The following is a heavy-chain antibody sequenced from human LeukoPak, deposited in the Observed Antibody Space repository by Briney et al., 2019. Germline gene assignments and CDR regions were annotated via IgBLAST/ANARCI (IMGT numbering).Heavy chain of an antibody. J-gene: IGHJ6*03. CDR1: GFTFSDYS. CDR3: AREYYDILTGPLYYMDV. Sequence: GGSLRLSCAASGFTFSDYSMTWVRQAPGKGLEWVSSISSSNRYVYYADSMKGRFTISRDNAKNSLYLQMNSLRAEDTAVYYCAREYYDILTGPLYYMDVWGKGTTVTISS. V-gene: IGHV3-21*01. CDR2: ISSSNRYV. D-gene: IGHD3-9*01.